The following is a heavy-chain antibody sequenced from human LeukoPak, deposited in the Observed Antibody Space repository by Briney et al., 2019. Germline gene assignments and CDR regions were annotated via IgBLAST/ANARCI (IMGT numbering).Heavy chain of an antibody. CDR2: INSDGSST. Sequence: PGGSLRLSCAASGFTFSTYWMHWVRQAPGKGLVWVSRINSDGSSTIYADSVKGRLTMSRDNAKKTLYLQMNSLRAEDTAVYYCARDEGDQWQPLDYWGQGTLVTVSS. CDR1: GFTFSTYW. CDR3: ARDEGDQWQPLDY. V-gene: IGHV3-74*01. D-gene: IGHD6-19*01. J-gene: IGHJ4*02.